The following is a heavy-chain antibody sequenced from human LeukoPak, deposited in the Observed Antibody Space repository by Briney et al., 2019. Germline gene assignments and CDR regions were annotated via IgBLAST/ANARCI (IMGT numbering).Heavy chain of an antibody. V-gene: IGHV3-23*01. J-gene: IGHJ4*02. D-gene: IGHD3-3*01. CDR1: GFTFSSSA. CDR3: TRDFDFSSAI. CDR2: ISNNGGYT. Sequence: PGGSLRLSCAASGFTFSSSAMSWVRQAPGKGLEWVSAISNNGGYTYYADSVKGRFTTSRDNAKNTLFLQMNSLRAEDTAVYYCTRDFDFSSAIWGQGTLVTVSS.